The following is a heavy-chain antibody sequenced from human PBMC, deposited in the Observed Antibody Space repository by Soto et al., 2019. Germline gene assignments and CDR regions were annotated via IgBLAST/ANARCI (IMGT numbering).Heavy chain of an antibody. CDR2: ISGSGGST. D-gene: IGHD3-22*01. CDR3: AKVPATYDSSGYNYVGWFDP. Sequence: EVQLLESGGGLVQPGGSLRLSCAASGFTFSSYAMSWVRQAPGKGLEWVSAISGSGGSTYYADSVKGRFTISRDNSKNTLYLQMNSLRAEDTAVYYCAKVPATYDSSGYNYVGWFDPWGQGTLVTVSS. CDR1: GFTFSSYA. V-gene: IGHV3-23*01. J-gene: IGHJ5*02.